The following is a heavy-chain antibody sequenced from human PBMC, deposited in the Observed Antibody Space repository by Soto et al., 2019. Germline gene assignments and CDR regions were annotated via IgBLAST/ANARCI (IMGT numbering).Heavy chain of an antibody. D-gene: IGHD4-17*01. CDR2: ISYDGSNK. CDR1: GFTFSSYG. Sequence: GGSLRLSCAASGFTFSSYGMHWVRQAPGKGLEWVAVISYDGSNKYYADSVKGRFTISRDNSKNTLYLQMNSLRAEDTAVYYCAKEQLHDYGGNDLDYWGQGTLVTVSS. CDR3: AKEQLHDYGGNDLDY. V-gene: IGHV3-30*18. J-gene: IGHJ4*02.